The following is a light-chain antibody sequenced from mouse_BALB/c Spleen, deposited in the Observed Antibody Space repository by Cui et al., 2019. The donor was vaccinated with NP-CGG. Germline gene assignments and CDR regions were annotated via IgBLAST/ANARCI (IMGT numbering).Light chain of an antibody. J-gene: IGLJ1*01. CDR2: GTN. CDR3: ALWYSNHWV. CDR1: TGAVTTSNY. Sequence: QAVLTQESALTTSPGETVTLTCHSSTGAVTTSNYANWVQEKPDHLFTGLIGGTNNRAPGVSARFSGSLIGDKAALTITGAQTEDEAIYFCALWYSNHWVFGGGTKLTVL. V-gene: IGLV1*01.